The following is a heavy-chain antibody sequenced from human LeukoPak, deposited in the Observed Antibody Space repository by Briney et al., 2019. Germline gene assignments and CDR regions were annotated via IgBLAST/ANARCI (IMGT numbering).Heavy chain of an antibody. CDR2: ISGSGGRT. Sequence: GGSLRLSCAASGFTFSSYSMNWVRQAPGKGPEWVSGISGSGGRTDYADSVKGRFTISRDNSKSTLYVQMNSLRVEDTAIYYCARGGSGNWFDPWGQGTLVTVSS. V-gene: IGHV3-23*01. CDR3: ARGGSGNWFDP. J-gene: IGHJ5*02. CDR1: GFTFSSYS. D-gene: IGHD3-10*01.